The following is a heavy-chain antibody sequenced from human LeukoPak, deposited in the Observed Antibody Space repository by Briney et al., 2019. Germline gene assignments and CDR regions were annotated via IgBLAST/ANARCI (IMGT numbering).Heavy chain of an antibody. V-gene: IGHV1-69-2*01. D-gene: IGHD3-16*01. Sequence: ASVKVSCKVSGNTFTDHYIHWVQQAHGKGLEWMGLVDPEDGVAKYAEKFQGRVTITADTSRDIGYMELSSLKSEDTAVYYCVTHTRLMTYWGQGTLVTVSS. CDR2: VDPEDGVA. CDR3: VTHTRLMTY. J-gene: IGHJ4*02. CDR1: GNTFTDHY.